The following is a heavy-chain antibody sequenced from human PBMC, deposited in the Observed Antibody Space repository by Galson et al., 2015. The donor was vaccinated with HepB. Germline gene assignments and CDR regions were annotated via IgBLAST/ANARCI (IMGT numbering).Heavy chain of an antibody. V-gene: IGHV3-33*01. CDR2: IWYDGTKK. Sequence: SLRLSCAASGFTFSSYAMHWVRQAPGKGLEWVAVIWYDGTKKYYVDSVKGRFTISRDNSKNTLYLQMNSLRAEDAAVYYCARDGGGSSPDYWGQGTLVTVSS. J-gene: IGHJ4*02. CDR3: ARDGGGSSPDY. D-gene: IGHD3-16*01. CDR1: GFTFSSYA.